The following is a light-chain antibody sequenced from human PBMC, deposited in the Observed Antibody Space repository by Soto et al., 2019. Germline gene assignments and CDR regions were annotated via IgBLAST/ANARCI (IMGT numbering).Light chain of an antibody. J-gene: IGKJ2*01. CDR3: QQYSTFLYN. Sequence: DIQMTQSPSTLSASVGDRVTITCRASQSISSWLAWYQQKAGKAPKLLIYKASTLESGVPSRFSGSGSGTEFPLTISSLQPEDFATYYCQQYSTFLYNFGQGTKLEIK. CDR1: QSISSW. CDR2: KAS. V-gene: IGKV1-5*03.